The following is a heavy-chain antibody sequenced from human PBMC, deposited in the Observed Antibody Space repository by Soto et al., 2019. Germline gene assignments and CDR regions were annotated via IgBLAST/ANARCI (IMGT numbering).Heavy chain of an antibody. CDR3: VRGAFCYEGSGLSY. CDR1: GFTFSSYS. Sequence: EVQLVESGGGLVQPGGSLRLSCAASGFTFSSYSMNWVRQAPGKGLEWVSYISSSSSTIYYADSVKGRFTISRDNAKNSLYLKMHSLRAADTAVYYCVRGAFCYEGSGLSYWGQGALVTVSS. V-gene: IGHV3-48*01. CDR2: ISSSSSTI. D-gene: IGHD3-3*01. J-gene: IGHJ4*02.